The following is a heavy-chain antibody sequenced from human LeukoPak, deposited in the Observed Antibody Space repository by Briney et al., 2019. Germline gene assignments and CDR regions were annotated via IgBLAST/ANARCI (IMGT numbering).Heavy chain of an antibody. V-gene: IGHV4-39*01. CDR3: ARYHGSPKHFDY. Sequence: PSETLSLTCTVSGGSISSSSYYWGWIRQPPGKGLEWIGNIFYSGNTYYNPSLKSRVTISVDTSKNQFSLRLSSVTAADTAVYYCARYHGSPKHFDYWGQGTLVTVSP. J-gene: IGHJ4*02. CDR1: GGSISSSSYY. D-gene: IGHD2-2*01. CDR2: IFYSGNT.